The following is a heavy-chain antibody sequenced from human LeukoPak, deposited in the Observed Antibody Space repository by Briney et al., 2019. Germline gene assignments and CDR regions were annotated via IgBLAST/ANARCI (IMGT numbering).Heavy chain of an antibody. CDR2: IFFHGANE. Sequence: GGCLRLSCTASGFNFSAYGMHWVRQAPGEGLDWVAVIFFHGANEYYADSVKGRFTISRDNSNNTLYLQMNSVRAEDTAVYYCAKGRRGSSYVHYFDTWGHRTIVIVSS. CDR3: AKGRRGSSYVHYFDT. V-gene: IGHV3-30*18. J-gene: IGHJ4*01. D-gene: IGHD3-22*01. CDR1: GFNFSAYG.